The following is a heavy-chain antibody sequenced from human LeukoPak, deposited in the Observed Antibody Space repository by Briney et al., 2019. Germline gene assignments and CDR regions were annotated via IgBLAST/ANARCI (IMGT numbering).Heavy chain of an antibody. CDR1: GGSISSGGYY. J-gene: IGHJ5*02. V-gene: IGHV4-31*03. CDR3: ARGVLPAPNWFDP. Sequence: SETLSLTCTVSGGSISSGGYYWSWIRQHPGKGLEWIGYIYYSGSTYYNPSLKSRVTISADTSKNQFSLKLTSVTAADTAVYYCARGVLPAPNWFDPWGQGTLVTVSS. CDR2: IYYSGST. D-gene: IGHD2-2*01.